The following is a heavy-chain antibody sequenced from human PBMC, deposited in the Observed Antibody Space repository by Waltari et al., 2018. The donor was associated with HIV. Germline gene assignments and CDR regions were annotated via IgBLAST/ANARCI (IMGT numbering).Heavy chain of an antibody. CDR1: GFTFSNYW. CDR2: IKQDGSEK. J-gene: IGHJ4*02. Sequence: EVQLVESGGGLVQPGGSLRLSCAASGFTFSNYWMSWVRQAPGKGREWVANIKQDGSEKYYVDSGKGRFTISRDNDKNSVDLQMNSLRAEDTAVYYCARDGGRRGPFGYWGQGTLVTVSS. CDR3: ARDGGRRGPFGY. V-gene: IGHV3-7*01. D-gene: IGHD3-3*01.